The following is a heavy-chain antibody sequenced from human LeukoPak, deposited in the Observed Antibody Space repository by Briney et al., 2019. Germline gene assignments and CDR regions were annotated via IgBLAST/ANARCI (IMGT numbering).Heavy chain of an antibody. D-gene: IGHD2-15*01. CDR1: GGSISSAGYF. CDR3: ARRKRIVVVAARYNWFDP. CDR2: IYASGST. J-gene: IGHJ5*02. V-gene: IGHV4-61*02. Sequence: SETLSLTCSVSGGSISSAGYFWTWNRQPAGKRLEWIGRIYASGSTNYNPSLVSRVALSIDTSKNKFSLKLSSVTAADTAVYYCARRKRIVVVAARYNWFDPWGQGTLVTVSS.